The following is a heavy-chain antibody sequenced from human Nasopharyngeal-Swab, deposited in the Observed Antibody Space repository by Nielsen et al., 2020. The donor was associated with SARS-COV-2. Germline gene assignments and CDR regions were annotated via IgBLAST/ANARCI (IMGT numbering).Heavy chain of an antibody. CDR3: AKDYVRIEAATMGS. D-gene: IGHD3-16*01. Sequence: GESLKISCAASGFTFSRYAMSWVRQAPGKGLEWVSAISGSGGSTYYADSVKGRFTISRDNSKNTLYLQMNSLRAEDTAVYYCAKDYVRIEAATMGSWGQGTLVTVSS. J-gene: IGHJ5*02. CDR1: GFTFSRYA. CDR2: ISGSGGST. V-gene: IGHV3-23*01.